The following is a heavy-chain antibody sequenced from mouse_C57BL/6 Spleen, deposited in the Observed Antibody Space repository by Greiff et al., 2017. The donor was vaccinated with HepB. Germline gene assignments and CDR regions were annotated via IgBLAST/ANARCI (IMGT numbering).Heavy chain of an antibody. CDR1: GYTFTSYW. Sequence: QVQLQQPGAELVKPGASVKLSCKASGYTFTSYWMHWVKQRPGQGLEWIGMIHPNSGSTNYNEKLKSKATLTVDKSSSTAYMQLSSLTSEDSAVYYCARFYYNYDEAYWGQGTLLTVSA. J-gene: IGHJ3*01. CDR3: ARFYYNYDEAY. D-gene: IGHD2-4*01. CDR2: IHPNSGST. V-gene: IGHV1-64*01.